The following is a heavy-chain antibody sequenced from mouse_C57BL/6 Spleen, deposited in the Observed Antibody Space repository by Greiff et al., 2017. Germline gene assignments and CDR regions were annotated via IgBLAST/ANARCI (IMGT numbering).Heavy chain of an antibody. J-gene: IGHJ3*01. D-gene: IGHD3-3*01. Sequence: VQLQQSGAELVRPGASVTLSCKASGYTFTDYEMHWVKQTPVHGLEWIGAIDPETGGTAYNQKCKGKAILTADKSSSTAYMERRSRTSEDSAVYYCTRRGLAWLAYWGQGTLVTVSA. V-gene: IGHV1-15*01. CDR1: GYTFTDYE. CDR2: IDPETGGT. CDR3: TRRGLAWLAY.